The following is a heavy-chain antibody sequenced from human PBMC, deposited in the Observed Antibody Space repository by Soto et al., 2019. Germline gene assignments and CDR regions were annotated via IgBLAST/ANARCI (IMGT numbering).Heavy chain of an antibody. CDR2: IFANGHT. V-gene: IGHV4-4*07. CDR1: GGSISEEY. CDR3: VASLAASGLNWLDP. D-gene: IGHD6-13*01. J-gene: IGHJ5*02. Sequence: SATLSLGCIVSGGSISEEYWNWVRQPAGKGLEWIGLIFANGHTDYNPSLKSRVTMSVDASKNQFSLRLTSMTAADTAVYYCVASLAASGLNWLDPWGRGTLVTV.